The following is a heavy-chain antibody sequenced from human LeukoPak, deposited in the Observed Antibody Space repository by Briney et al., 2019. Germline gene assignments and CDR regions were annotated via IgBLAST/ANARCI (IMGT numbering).Heavy chain of an antibody. CDR3: AKGSDYDPPYYYYYMDV. V-gene: IGHV3-30*02. Sequence: GGSLRLSCAASGLTFSSYGMHWVRQAPGKGLEWVAFIRYDGKNKYYADSVKGRFTISRDNSKNTLYLQMNSLRAEDTAVYYCAKGSDYDPPYYYYYMDVWGKGTTVTISS. CDR1: GLTFSSYG. D-gene: IGHD5-12*01. CDR2: IRYDGKNK. J-gene: IGHJ6*03.